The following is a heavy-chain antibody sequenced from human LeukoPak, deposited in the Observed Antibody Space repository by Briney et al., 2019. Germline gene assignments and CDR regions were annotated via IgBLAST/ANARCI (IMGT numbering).Heavy chain of an antibody. CDR3: ARTGTYDALDI. Sequence: GASVKVSCKASGGTFSSYAISWVRQAPGQGLEWMGGIIPIFGTANYAQKFQGRVTITADKSTSTAYMELSSLRSEDTAVYYCARTGTYDALDIWGQGTMVTVSS. CDR1: GGTFSSYA. D-gene: IGHD1/OR15-1a*01. CDR2: IIPIFGTA. V-gene: IGHV1-69*06. J-gene: IGHJ3*02.